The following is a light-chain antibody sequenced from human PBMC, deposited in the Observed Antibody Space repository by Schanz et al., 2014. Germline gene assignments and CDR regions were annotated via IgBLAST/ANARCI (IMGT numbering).Light chain of an antibody. CDR2: EVS. Sequence: QSALTQPPSASGSPGQSVTISCTGTSSDVGGYNYVSWYQQHPGKAPKLMIYEVSKRPSGVPDRFSGSKSGNTASLTVSGLQAEDEGDYYCAAWDDSLTARVFGGGTKLTVL. J-gene: IGLJ3*02. CDR1: SSDVGGYNY. V-gene: IGLV2-8*01. CDR3: AAWDDSLTARV.